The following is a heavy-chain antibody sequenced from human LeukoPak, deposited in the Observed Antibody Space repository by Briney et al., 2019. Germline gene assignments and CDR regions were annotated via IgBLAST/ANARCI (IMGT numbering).Heavy chain of an antibody. D-gene: IGHD3-22*01. J-gene: IGHJ4*02. CDR3: ARSSGYPYFDY. Sequence: GGSLRLSCAASGFTFSSYSVSWVRQAPGKGLEWLSYISGSSSPIYYADSVKGRFTISRDNAKNSLYLQMNSLRVEDTAVYYCARSSGYPYFDYWGQGTLVTVSS. CDR2: ISGSSSPI. V-gene: IGHV3-48*01. CDR1: GFTFSSYS.